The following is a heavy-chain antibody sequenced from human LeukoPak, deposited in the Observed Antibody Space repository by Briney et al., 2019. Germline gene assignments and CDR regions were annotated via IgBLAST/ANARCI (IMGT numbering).Heavy chain of an antibody. V-gene: IGHV3-48*03. J-gene: IGHJ6*03. CDR1: GFTFSGYE. D-gene: IGHD4-23*01. CDR3: ARAGPVVTLYYYYYMDV. CDR2: ISSSSSTI. Sequence: PGGSLRLSCAASGFTFSGYEMNWVRQAPGKGLEWVSYISSSSSTIYYADSVKGRFTISRDNAKNSLYLQMNSLRAEDTAVYYCARAGPVVTLYYYYYMDVWGKGTTVTVSS.